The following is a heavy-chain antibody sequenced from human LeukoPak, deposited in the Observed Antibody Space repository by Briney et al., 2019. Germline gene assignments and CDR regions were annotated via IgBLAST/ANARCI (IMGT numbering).Heavy chain of an antibody. Sequence: SETLSLTCAVYGGSFSGYYWSWVRQPPGKGLEWIGYIYYSGSTYYNPSLKSRVTISVDTSKNQFSLKLSSVTAADTAVYYCARSGLLWFGELFYNRYYFDYWGQGTLVTVSS. CDR1: GGSFSGYY. CDR3: ARSGLLWFGELFYNRYYFDY. J-gene: IGHJ4*02. D-gene: IGHD3-10*01. CDR2: IYYSGST. V-gene: IGHV4-59*08.